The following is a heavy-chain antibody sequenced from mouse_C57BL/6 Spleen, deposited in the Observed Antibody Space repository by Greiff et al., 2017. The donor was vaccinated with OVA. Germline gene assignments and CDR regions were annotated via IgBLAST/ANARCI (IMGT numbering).Heavy chain of an antibody. V-gene: IGHV5-4*01. CDR3: ARVEVTDWYFDV. CDR2: ISDGGSYT. J-gene: IGHJ1*03. CDR1: GFTFSSYA. D-gene: IGHD2-2*01. Sequence: EVHLVESGGGLVKPGGSLKLSCAASGFTFSSYAMSWVRQTPEKRLEWVATISDGGSYTYYPDNVKGRFTISRDNAKNNLYLQMSHLKSEDTAMYYCARVEVTDWYFDVWGTGTTVTVSS.